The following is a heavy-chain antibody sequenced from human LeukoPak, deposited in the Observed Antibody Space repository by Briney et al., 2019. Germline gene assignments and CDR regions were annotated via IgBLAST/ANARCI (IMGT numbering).Heavy chain of an antibody. J-gene: IGHJ4*02. CDR1: GFPFSSYW. Sequence: GVSLRLSCAASGFPFSSYWMRWVRQARGKGLERVANIKEDGSEKYYVDSVKGRFTISRDNAKNSLYLQMNSLRAEDRAVYYCAKSANWAFDYWGQGTLVTVSS. D-gene: IGHD7-27*01. CDR3: AKSANWAFDY. V-gene: IGHV3-7*03. CDR2: IKEDGSEK.